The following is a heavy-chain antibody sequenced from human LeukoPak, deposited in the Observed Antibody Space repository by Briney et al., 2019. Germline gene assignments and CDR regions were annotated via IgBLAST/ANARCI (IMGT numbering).Heavy chain of an antibody. D-gene: IGHD6-13*01. CDR2: ISYSGST. J-gene: IGHJ4*02. CDR3: ARFTSSWYGTDY. V-gene: IGHV4-59*08. CDR1: GDSISTYF. Sequence: PSETLCLTCTVSGDSISTYFWNWIRQSPGEGLEWIGYISYSGSTNYNPSLKSRVTISVDTSKNQFSLNLNSVTAADTAVYYCARFTSSWYGTDYWGQGTLVTVSS.